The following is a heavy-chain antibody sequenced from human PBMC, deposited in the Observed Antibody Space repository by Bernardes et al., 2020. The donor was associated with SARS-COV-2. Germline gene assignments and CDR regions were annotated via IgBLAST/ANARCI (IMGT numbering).Heavy chain of an antibody. CDR1: GFTFNSYD. D-gene: IGHD2-15*01. CDR3: ARADFGSGDPDYGLDV. V-gene: IGHV3-64*02. J-gene: IGHJ6*02. Sequence: GGSLRLSCLASGFTFNSYDMHWIRQAPGKGLKYVAGISSGGATTSYADSVKGRVTISRDNFKNTLYLQMDDLRPEDMGVYYCARADFGSGDPDYGLDVWGQGTTVTVSS. CDR2: ISSGGATT.